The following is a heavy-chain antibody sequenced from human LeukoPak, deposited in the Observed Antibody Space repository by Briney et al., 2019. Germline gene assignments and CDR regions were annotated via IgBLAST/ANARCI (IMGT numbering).Heavy chain of an antibody. J-gene: IGHJ6*03. Sequence: SETLSVTCTVSGDSLSSPSSYSGWVRHPPETGLEWLATINSSGSTYFSTSLKSRVTISVHSSNNQLSLKLISLSAADTAVYYCARILARQFTSFSDSLPYSYYYMDVWGKGTTVTVSS. D-gene: IGHD2-21*01. CDR2: INSSGST. CDR1: GDSLSSPSSY. CDR3: ARILARQFTSFSDSLPYSYYYMDV. V-gene: IGHV4-39*07.